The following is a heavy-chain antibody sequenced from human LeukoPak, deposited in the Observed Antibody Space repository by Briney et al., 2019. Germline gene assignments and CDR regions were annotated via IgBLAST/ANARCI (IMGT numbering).Heavy chain of an antibody. CDR3: ASGGVEMATIATFDY. CDR1: GFTFSDYY. D-gene: IGHD5-24*01. Sequence: GGSLRLSCAASGFTFSDYYMSWIRQAPGKGLEWVSYISSSGSTIYYADSVKGRFTISRDNAKNSLYLQMNSLRAEDTAVYYCASGGVEMATIATFDYWGQGTLVTVSS. J-gene: IGHJ4*02. V-gene: IGHV3-11*01. CDR2: ISSSGSTI.